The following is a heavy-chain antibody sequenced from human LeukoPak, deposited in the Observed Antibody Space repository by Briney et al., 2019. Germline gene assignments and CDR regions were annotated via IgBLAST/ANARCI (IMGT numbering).Heavy chain of an antibody. D-gene: IGHD1-1*01. V-gene: IGHV1-18*01. CDR3: ARGVQLERRSAFDI. Sequence: ASVEVSCKASGYTFTSYGISWVRQAPGQGREWMGWISAYNGNTNYAQKLQGRVTMTTDTSTSTAYMELRSLRSDDTAVYYCARGVQLERRSAFDIWGQGTMVTVSS. CDR2: ISAYNGNT. J-gene: IGHJ3*02. CDR1: GYTFTSYG.